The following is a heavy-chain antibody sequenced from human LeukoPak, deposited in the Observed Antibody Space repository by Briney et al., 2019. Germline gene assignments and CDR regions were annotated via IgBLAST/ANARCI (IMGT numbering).Heavy chain of an antibody. CDR3: ARDQRFSSGSDFDY. V-gene: IGHV3-11*01. CDR2: ISSSGSTI. CDR1: GFTFSDYY. J-gene: IGHJ4*02. Sequence: GGSLRLSCAASGFTFSDYYMSWIRQAPGKGLEWVSYISSSGSTIYYADSVKGRFTISRDNAKNSLYLQMNGLRAEDTAVYYCARDQRFSSGSDFDYWGQGTLVTVSS. D-gene: IGHD6-19*01.